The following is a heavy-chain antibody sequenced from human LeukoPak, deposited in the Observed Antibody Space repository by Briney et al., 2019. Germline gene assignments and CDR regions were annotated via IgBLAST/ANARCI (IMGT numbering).Heavy chain of an antibody. D-gene: IGHD3-10*01. CDR2: IYYSGST. J-gene: IGHJ6*02. CDR3: ARAATMVRGVTAPLYYYYGMDV. CDR1: GGSISSGGYY. V-gene: IGHV4-31*03. Sequence: PSETLSLTCTVSGGSISSGGYYWSWIRQHPGKGLEWIGYIYYSGSTYYNPSLKSRVTISVDTSENQFSLKLSSVTAADTAVYYCARAATMVRGVTAPLYYYYGMDVWGQGTTVTVSS.